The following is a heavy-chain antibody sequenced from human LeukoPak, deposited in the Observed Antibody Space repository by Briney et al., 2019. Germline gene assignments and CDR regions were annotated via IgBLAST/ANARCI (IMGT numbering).Heavy chain of an antibody. D-gene: IGHD3-10*01. CDR3: ASRPYYGSGSYYPYYYYGMDV. V-gene: IGHV3-66*01. Sequence: GGSLRLSCAVSGITLSNYGMSWVRQAPGKGLEWVSVIYSGGSTYYADSVKGRFTISRDNSKNTLYLQMNSLRAEDTAVYYCASRPYYGSGSYYPYYYYGMDVWGQGTTVTVSS. CDR1: GITLSNYG. J-gene: IGHJ6*02. CDR2: IYSGGST.